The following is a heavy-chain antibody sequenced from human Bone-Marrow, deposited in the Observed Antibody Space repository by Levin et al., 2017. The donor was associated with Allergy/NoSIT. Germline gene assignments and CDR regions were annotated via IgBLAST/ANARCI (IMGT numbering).Heavy chain of an antibody. CDR2: ISESGGST. Sequence: GGSLRLSCAASGFTFNNYAMSWVRQAPGKGLEWVSAISESGGSTYYAASLTGRFTISRDNSRNTLYLQMSSLRAEDTAVYYCAKDRAYGSGRTADYYFDYWGQGTLVTVSS. CDR3: AKDRAYGSGRTADYYFDY. J-gene: IGHJ4*02. CDR1: GFTFNNYA. V-gene: IGHV3-23*01. D-gene: IGHD3-10*01.